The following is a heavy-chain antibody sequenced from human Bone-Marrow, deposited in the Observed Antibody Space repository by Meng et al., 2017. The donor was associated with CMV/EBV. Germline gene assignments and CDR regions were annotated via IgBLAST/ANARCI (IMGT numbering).Heavy chain of an antibody. CDR1: GFTFGSYW. CDR3: VREGNNDILTGYSFDY. V-gene: IGHV3-7*01. D-gene: IGHD3-9*01. J-gene: IGHJ4*02. Sequence: GESLKISSAASGFTFGSYWMSWVRQAPGKGLEWVANIQQDGSEKYYVDSLKGRFTISRDNAKNSLFLQMNSLRAEDTAVYYCVREGNNDILTGYSFDYWGQGTLVTVSS. CDR2: IQQDGSEK.